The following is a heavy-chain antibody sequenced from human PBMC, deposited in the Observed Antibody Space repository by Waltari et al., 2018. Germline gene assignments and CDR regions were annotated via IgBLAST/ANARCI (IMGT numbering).Heavy chain of an antibody. CDR1: GYTLTDLT. Sequence: QVQLVQSGAEVKKPGASVKVSCKVSGYTLTDLTMHCVRQAPGTRLEWMGGFDPEDGETIYAQKFQGRVTMTEDTSTDTAYMELSSLRSEDTAVYYCATCRGSSGGSYPNWYFDLWGRGTLVTVSS. D-gene: IGHD2-15*01. J-gene: IGHJ2*01. CDR3: ATCRGSSGGSYPNWYFDL. V-gene: IGHV1-24*01. CDR2: FDPEDGET.